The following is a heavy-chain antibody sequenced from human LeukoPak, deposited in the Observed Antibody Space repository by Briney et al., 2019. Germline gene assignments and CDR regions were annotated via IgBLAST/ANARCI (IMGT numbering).Heavy chain of an antibody. D-gene: IGHD3-10*01. J-gene: IGHJ6*02. CDR2: ISTDGSRK. V-gene: IGHV3-30-3*01. CDR1: GYIFSDNV. CDR3: ARDYYGSGDSSCGMDL. Sequence: GGSLRLSCAGSGYIFSDNVIHWVRQAPGRGLEWVSMISTDGSRKYYADSVKGRFSISRDNSKNTAFLQMDSLRTDDTAMYYCARDYYGSGDSSCGMDLWGQGTTVTVSS.